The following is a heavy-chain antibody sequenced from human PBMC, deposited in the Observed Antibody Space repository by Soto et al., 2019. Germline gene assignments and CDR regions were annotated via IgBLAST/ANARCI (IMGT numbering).Heavy chain of an antibody. CDR1: GFIFKNYA. D-gene: IGHD3-10*01. CDR3: AKAPVYGSGGWFDP. J-gene: IGHJ5*02. V-gene: IGHV3-9*01. CDR2: ISWNSGNL. Sequence: ESQLVESGGGLVQPGRSLRLSCEASGFIFKNYAMVWVRQGPGKGLEWVSSISWNSGNLDYGDSVKGRFTISRDNAKNSLYLQMNRLRTEDTAWYFCAKAPVYGSGGWFDPWGQGTRVTVSS.